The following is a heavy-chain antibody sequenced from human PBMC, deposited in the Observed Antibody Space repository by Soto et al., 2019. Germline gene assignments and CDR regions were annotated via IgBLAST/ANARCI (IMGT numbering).Heavy chain of an antibody. Sequence: GGSLRLSCAASGFTFSSYSMNWVRQAPGKGLEWVSSISSSSSYIYYADSVKGRFTISRDNAKNSLYLQMNSLRAEDTAVYYCARRGPATGYFDYWGQGTLVTVS. J-gene: IGHJ4*02. CDR3: ARRGPATGYFDY. CDR1: GFTFSSYS. V-gene: IGHV3-21*01. CDR2: ISSSSSYI.